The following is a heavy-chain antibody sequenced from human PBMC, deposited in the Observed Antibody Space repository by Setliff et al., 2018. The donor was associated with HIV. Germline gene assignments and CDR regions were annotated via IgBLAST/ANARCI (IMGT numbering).Heavy chain of an antibody. J-gene: IGHJ6*04. Sequence: ASVKVSCKVSGYTLTEVSMHWVRQAPGEGLEWMGGLDPEDGKTIYAQKFQGRVSMTEDTSTDTASMELRGLRFDDTAVYYCARTRGITGVEMATIPQDVWGKGTTVTVSS. D-gene: IGHD5-12*01. CDR1: GYTLTEVS. CDR3: ARTRGITGVEMATIPQDV. CDR2: LDPEDGKT. V-gene: IGHV1-24*01.